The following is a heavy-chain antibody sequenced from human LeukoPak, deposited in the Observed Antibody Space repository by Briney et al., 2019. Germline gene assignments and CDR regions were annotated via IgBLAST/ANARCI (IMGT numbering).Heavy chain of an antibody. CDR1: GFTVSSNY. CDR2: IYSGGST. CDR3: ASGGREFSYQYYFDY. J-gene: IGHJ4*02. D-gene: IGHD3-10*01. V-gene: IGHV3-66*01. Sequence: PGGSLRLSCAASGFTVSSNYMSWVRQAPGKGLEWVSVIYSGGSTYYADSVKGRFTISRDNSKNTLYLQMNSLRAEDTAVCYCASGGREFSYQYYFDYWGQGTLVTVSS.